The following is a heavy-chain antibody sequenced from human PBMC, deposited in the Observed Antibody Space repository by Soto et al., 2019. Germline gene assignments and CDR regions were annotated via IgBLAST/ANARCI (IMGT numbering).Heavy chain of an antibody. J-gene: IGHJ4*02. CDR3: ARGVSNGVRYTCVDY. CDR2: IIPIFGTA. D-gene: IGHD2-8*01. Sequence: SVKVSCKASGGTFSSYAISWVRQAPGQGLEWMGGIIPIFGTANYAQKFQGRVTITADESTSTAYMELSSLRSEDTAVYYCARGVSNGVRYTCVDYWGQGTLVTVSS. CDR1: GGTFSSYA. V-gene: IGHV1-69*13.